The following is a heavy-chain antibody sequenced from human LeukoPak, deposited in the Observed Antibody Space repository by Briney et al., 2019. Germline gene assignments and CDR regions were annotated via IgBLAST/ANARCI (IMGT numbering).Heavy chain of an antibody. V-gene: IGHV3-48*01. J-gene: IGHJ4*02. Sequence: PGGSLRLSCAASGFTFSSHSMNWVRQAPGKGLEWLSYITSSSSTIYYADSVKGRFTTSRDNAKNSVYLQMNSLRAEDTAVYYCARVGILHYPMDYWGRGTLLTVSS. CDR2: ITSSSSTI. CDR3: ARVGILHYPMDY. D-gene: IGHD1-26*01. CDR1: GFTFSSHS.